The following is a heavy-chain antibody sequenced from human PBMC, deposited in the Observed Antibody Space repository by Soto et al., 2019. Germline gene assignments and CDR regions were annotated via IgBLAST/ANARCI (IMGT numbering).Heavy chain of an antibody. CDR1: GFTFSSYA. J-gene: IGHJ3*02. V-gene: IGHV3-23*01. D-gene: IGHD5-18*01. Sequence: PGVSLRLSCAASGFTFSSYAMSWVRQAPGKGLEWVSAISGSGGSTYYADSVKGRFTTSRDNSKNTLYLQMNSLRAEDTAVYYCAKVDKARAIHDAFDIWCQGTMVTVS. CDR3: AKVDKARAIHDAFDI. CDR2: ISGSGGST.